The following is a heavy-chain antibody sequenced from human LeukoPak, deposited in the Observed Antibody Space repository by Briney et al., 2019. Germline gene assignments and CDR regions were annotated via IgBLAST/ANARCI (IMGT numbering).Heavy chain of an antibody. CDR1: GFTFSSYG. J-gene: IGHJ3*02. D-gene: IGHD3-10*01. CDR2: IWYDGSNK. V-gene: IGHV3-33*06. CDR3: AKDHYVSGRYDAFDI. Sequence: PGGSLRLSCAASGFTFSSYGMHWVRQAPGKGLEWVAVIWYDGSNKYYADSVKGRFTISRDNSKNTLYLQMNSLRAEDTAVYYCAKDHYVSGRYDAFDIWGQGTMVTVSS.